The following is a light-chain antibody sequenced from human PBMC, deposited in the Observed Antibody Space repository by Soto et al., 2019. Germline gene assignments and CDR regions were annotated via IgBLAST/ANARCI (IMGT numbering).Light chain of an antibody. Sequence: EIVLTQPPGTLSLSPGEIATLSCRARQSVSSSYLAWYQQKPGQAPRLLIDGASSRATGIQDRFSGSGSGTDFNLPISSLEPEDFAVYYCQQYGSSPWLTFGGGTKVEIK. CDR2: GAS. CDR1: QSVSSSY. CDR3: QQYGSSPWLT. V-gene: IGKV3-20*01. J-gene: IGKJ4*01.